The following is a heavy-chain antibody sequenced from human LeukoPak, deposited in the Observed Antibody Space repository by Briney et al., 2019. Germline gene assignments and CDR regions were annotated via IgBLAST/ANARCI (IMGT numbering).Heavy chain of an antibody. Sequence: GASVKVSCRASGYTFTGYYMHWVRQAPGQGLEWMGWISPNNGNTNYAQRLQGRATMTTDTSTDTAYMELRSLRSDDTAVYYCATTYYYDSADSGDAFDIWGQGTMVTVSS. V-gene: IGHV1-18*04. CDR2: ISPNNGNT. J-gene: IGHJ3*02. D-gene: IGHD3-22*01. CDR1: GYTFTGYY. CDR3: ATTYYYDSADSGDAFDI.